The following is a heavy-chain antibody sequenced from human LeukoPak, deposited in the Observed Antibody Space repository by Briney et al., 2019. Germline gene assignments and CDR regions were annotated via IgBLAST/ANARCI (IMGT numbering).Heavy chain of an antibody. CDR2: ISYDGSNK. Sequence: GGSLRLPCTASGFTFSSYGMPGVRRAPGKGREWGAVISYDGSNKYYADSVKGRFTISRDNSKNTLYLQMNSLRAEDTAVYYCAKDTSTPYDILTGYYFDYWGQGTLVTVSS. D-gene: IGHD3-9*01. J-gene: IGHJ4*02. CDR3: AKDTSTPYDILTGYYFDY. CDR1: GFTFSSYG. V-gene: IGHV3-30*18.